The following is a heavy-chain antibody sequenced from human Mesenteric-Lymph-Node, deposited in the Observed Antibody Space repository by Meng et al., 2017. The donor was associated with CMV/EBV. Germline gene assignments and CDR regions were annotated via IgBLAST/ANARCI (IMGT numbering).Heavy chain of an antibody. CDR3: ARDRGWGDFNF. Sequence: GGSLRLSCAASGFTFSSYWMHWVRQAPGKGLVWVSRISTEGTYITYADSVKGRFTISRDNAKNTLYLQMNSLRAEDTAVYYCARDRGWGDFNFWGQGTLVTVSS. V-gene: IGHV3-74*03. J-gene: IGHJ4*02. CDR2: ISTEGTYI. CDR1: GFTFSSYW. D-gene: IGHD6-19*01.